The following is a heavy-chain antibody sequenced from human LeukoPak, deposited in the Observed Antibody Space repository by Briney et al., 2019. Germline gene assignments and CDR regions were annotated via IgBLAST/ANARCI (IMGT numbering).Heavy chain of an antibody. J-gene: IGHJ4*02. CDR2: ISSSGSTI. Sequence: QPGGSLRLSCAASGFTFSSYEMNWVRQAPGKGLEWVSYISSSGSTIYYADSVKGRFTISRDNAKNSLYLQMNSLRAEDTAVYYCARVNYCTNGVCYGDFVDYWGQGTLVTVSS. D-gene: IGHD2-8*01. V-gene: IGHV3-48*03. CDR3: ARVNYCTNGVCYGDFVDY. CDR1: GFTFSSYE.